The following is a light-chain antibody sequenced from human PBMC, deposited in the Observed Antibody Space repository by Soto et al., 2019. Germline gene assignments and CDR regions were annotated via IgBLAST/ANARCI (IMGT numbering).Light chain of an antibody. CDR1: QGIGDT. CDR2: DTS. Sequence: EVVMRQSQATRSVSPGEGATLSCRASQGIGDTLAWYQHKPGQTPRLLIYDTSTRATGVPTRFSGSRSGAEFTLTINSLQSEDFAVYYCQPYNNWPITFGGGTKVDIK. CDR3: QPYNNWPIT. V-gene: IGKV3-15*01. J-gene: IGKJ4*01.